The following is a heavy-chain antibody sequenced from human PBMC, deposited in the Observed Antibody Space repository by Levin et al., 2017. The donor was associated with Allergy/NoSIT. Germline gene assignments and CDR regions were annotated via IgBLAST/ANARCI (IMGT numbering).Heavy chain of an antibody. D-gene: IGHD3-10*01. Sequence: GESLKISCAASGFSFSDYYMSWIRQAPGQGLEWVSYISDSGSSVHYVDSVKGRFTISRDNAKDSLYLQMNSLRAEDTALYYCARWESKSIFRGVSHFYYYYGMDGWGLGTTVTVSS. V-gene: IGHV3-11*01. CDR3: ARWESKSIFRGVSHFYYYYGMDG. CDR2: ISDSGSSV. J-gene: IGHJ6*02. CDR1: GFSFSDYY.